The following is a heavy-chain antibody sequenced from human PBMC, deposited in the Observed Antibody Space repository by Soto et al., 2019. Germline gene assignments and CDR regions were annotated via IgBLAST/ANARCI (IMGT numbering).Heavy chain of an antibody. CDR1: GFTFSSYT. V-gene: IGHV3-21*04. CDR3: ARSRTTVTTAFDI. D-gene: IGHD4-17*01. CDR2: ISSSSTKI. J-gene: IGHJ3*02. Sequence: GGSLRLSCVGSGFTFSSYTLDWVRQAPGKGLEWVSYISSSSTKINYADAVKGRFTISRDNAKNSLYLQMNSLRAEDTALYYCARSRTTVTTAFDIWGQGTMVTVSS.